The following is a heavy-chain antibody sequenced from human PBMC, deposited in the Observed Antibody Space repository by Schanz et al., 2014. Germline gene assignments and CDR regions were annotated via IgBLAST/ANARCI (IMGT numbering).Heavy chain of an antibody. CDR3: ARGSGTFDS. CDR1: RFTFSSYA. V-gene: IGHV3-23*01. J-gene: IGHJ4*02. Sequence: EVQLLESGGGLVQPGGSLRLSCAASRFTFSSYAMSWVRQAPGKGLEWVSAISDSGDLTYYADSVKGRFTISRDNAKYTLYLQMNSLRAEDTAVYYCARGSGTFDSWGQGTLVTVSS. D-gene: IGHD3-3*01. CDR2: ISDSGDLT.